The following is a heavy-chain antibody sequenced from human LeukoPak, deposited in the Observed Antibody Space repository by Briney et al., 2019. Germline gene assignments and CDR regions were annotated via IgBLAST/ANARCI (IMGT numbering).Heavy chain of an antibody. CDR3: ARWSTTVFDY. CDR2: INYGGTT. CDR1: GGSISTSSYY. V-gene: IGHV4-39*01. Sequence: SETLSLTCTVSGGSISTSSYYWGWIRQPPGKGLEWIGSINYGGTTNYNPSLKSRVTIFVDTSKNQFSLKLRSVTAADTAAYYCARWSTTVFDYRGQGTLVTVSS. D-gene: IGHD4-17*01. J-gene: IGHJ4*02.